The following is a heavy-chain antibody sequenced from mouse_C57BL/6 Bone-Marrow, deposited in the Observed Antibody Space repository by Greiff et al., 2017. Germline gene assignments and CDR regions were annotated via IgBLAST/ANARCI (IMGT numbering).Heavy chain of an antibody. V-gene: IGHV14-4*01. CDR1: GFNIKDDY. CDR2: IDPENGDT. CDR3: TTGYDVPWFAY. D-gene: IGHD2-12*01. Sequence: VQLQQSGAELVRPGASVKLSCTASGFNIKDDYMHWVKQRPEQGLEWIGWIDPENGDTASDSKFQGKGTLTADTSSNTAYLQLSSLTSEDTAVYYCTTGYDVPWFAYWGQGTLVTVSA. J-gene: IGHJ3*01.